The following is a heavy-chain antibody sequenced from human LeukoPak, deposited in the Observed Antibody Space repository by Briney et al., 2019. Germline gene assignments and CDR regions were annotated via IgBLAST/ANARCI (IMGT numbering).Heavy chain of an antibody. D-gene: IGHD4-17*01. CDR1: GDSISGFY. Sequence: SETLSLTCTVSGDSISGFYWSWIRQPAGEGLQWIGRISTSGSTNYNPSLKSRVTMSVDRSTIEFSLTVRSVTAADTALYYCARGLPSYGDYVDYYFYMDVWGKGTTVTVSS. CDR3: ARGLPSYGDYVDYYFYMDV. CDR2: ISTSGST. J-gene: IGHJ6*03. V-gene: IGHV4-4*07.